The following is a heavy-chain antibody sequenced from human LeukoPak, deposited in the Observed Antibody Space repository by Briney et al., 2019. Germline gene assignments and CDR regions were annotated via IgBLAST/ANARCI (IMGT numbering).Heavy chain of an antibody. V-gene: IGHV3-74*01. D-gene: IGHD6-19*01. CDR1: GFTFTNYW. CDR2: LPPDELGI. Sequence: GGSLRLSCAASGFTFTNYWMHWVRQAPGMGLVWVSRLPPDELGIIYADSVKGRFTVSRGTSKNTLYLQMNSLRADDTAVHYCAKCSTSAYTTGWCNWIDPWGQGTLVTVSS. J-gene: IGHJ5*02. CDR3: AKCSTSAYTTGWCNWIDP.